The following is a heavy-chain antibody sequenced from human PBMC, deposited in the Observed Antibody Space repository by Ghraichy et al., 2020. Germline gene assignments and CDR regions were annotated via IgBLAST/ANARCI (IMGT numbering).Heavy chain of an antibody. J-gene: IGHJ5*02. Sequence: SVKVSCKASGGTFSIYGVSWVRQAPGQGPEWMGGIIPLFGTTKYAQKFQGRVTITADATTNTAYMDLSSLRSEDTAVYYCARCMDYYDSSTQYNYFDTWGQGTLVIVSS. CDR1: GGTFSIYG. V-gene: IGHV1-69*13. CDR3: ARCMDYYDSSTQYNYFDT. CDR2: IIPLFGTT. D-gene: IGHD3-22*01.